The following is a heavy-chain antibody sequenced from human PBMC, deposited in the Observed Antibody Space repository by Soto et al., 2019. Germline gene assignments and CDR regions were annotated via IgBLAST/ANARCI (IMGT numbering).Heavy chain of an antibody. CDR3: ARALSPETYYYDSSGYYYWVGFDY. D-gene: IGHD3-22*01. V-gene: IGHV1-69*13. J-gene: IGHJ4*02. CDR1: GGTFSSYA. CDR2: IIPIFGTA. Sequence: SVKVSCKASGGTFSSYAISWVRQAPGQGLEWMGGIIPIFGTANYAQKFQGRVTITADESTSTAYMELSSLRSEDTAVYYCARALSPETYYYDSSGYYYWVGFDYWGQGTLVTVSS.